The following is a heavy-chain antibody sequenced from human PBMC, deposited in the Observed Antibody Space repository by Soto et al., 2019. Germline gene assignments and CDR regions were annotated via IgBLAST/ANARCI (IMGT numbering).Heavy chain of an antibody. D-gene: IGHD3-16*01. CDR3: ARWGDDKRMDV. CDR1: GFIFSDHG. CDR2: IWYDGSEK. V-gene: IGHV3-33*01. J-gene: IGHJ6*02. Sequence: QVQLVESGGDVVQPGRSLRLSCAASGFIFSDHGMHWVRQAPGKGLEWVAVIWYDGSEKYYADSVKGRFTISRDNPKSTLYLQMDSLRVDDTAVYYCARWGDDKRMDVWGQGTTVTVSS.